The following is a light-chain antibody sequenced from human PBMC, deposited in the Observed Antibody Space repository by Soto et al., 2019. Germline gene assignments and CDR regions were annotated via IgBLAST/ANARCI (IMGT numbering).Light chain of an antibody. Sequence: DIQMTQSPSTLSASVGDRVTITCRASQSISSWLDWYQQKPWKAPQLLIYDASSWESGVPSRISGSGSGTEFTLTISSLQPDDFAAYYCQQYNSYSGTFGQGTKVEIK. J-gene: IGKJ1*01. V-gene: IGKV1-5*01. CDR1: QSISSW. CDR2: DAS. CDR3: QQYNSYSGT.